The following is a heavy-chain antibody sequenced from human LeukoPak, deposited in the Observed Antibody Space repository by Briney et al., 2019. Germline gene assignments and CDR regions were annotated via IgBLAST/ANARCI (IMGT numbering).Heavy chain of an antibody. D-gene: IGHD6-6*01. Sequence: SLRLSCAASGFTFDDYAMHWVRQAPGKGLEWVSGISWNSGSIGYADSVKGRFTISRDNSKNTLYLQMNSLRGEDTAVYYCARDRHSSSTALFDYWGQGTLVIVSS. V-gene: IGHV3-9*01. CDR3: ARDRHSSSTALFDY. J-gene: IGHJ4*02. CDR1: GFTFDDYA. CDR2: ISWNSGSI.